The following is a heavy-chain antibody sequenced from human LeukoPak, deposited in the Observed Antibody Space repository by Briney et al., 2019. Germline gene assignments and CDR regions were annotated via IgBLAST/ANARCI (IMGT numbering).Heavy chain of an antibody. J-gene: IGHJ5*02. V-gene: IGHV4-59*12. D-gene: IGHD3-22*01. CDR1: GGSISGYY. CDR3: ARLTKLYYYDSSGRRSNWFDP. CDR2: IYYSGST. Sequence: SETLSLTCTVSGGSISGYYWSWIRQPPGKGLEWIGYIYYSGSTSCNPSLKSRVTISVDTSKNQFSLKLSSVTAADTAVYYCARLTKLYYYDSSGRRSNWFDPWGQGTLVTISS.